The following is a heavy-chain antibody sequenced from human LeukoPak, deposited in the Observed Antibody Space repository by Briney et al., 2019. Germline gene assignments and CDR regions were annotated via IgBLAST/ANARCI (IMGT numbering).Heavy chain of an antibody. V-gene: IGHV3-74*01. CDR3: ARGRPHGNDY. CDR1: GLTFSSYW. Sequence: GGSLRLSCAASGLTFSSYWMNWVRQAPGKGLVWVSRIASDGSSTTYADSVKGRFSISRDDAKNTLYLQMNSLRVEDTAVYYCARGRPHGNDYWGQGTLVTVSS. J-gene: IGHJ4*02. CDR2: IASDGSST. D-gene: IGHD4-23*01.